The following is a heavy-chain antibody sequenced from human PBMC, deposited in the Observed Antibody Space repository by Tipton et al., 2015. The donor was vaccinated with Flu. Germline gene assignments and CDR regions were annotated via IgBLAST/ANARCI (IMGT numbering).Heavy chain of an antibody. D-gene: IGHD3-9*01. V-gene: IGHV3-74*01. J-gene: IGHJ4*02. CDR3: ARGYDILTDGGGYFDY. CDR1: GFTFSDYW. Sequence: SLRLSCAGSGFTFSDYWMHWVRQAPGKGLVWVSGINPEGSRTIHADSVKGRFTISRDNAKNTLYLQMNSLRAEDTAVYYCARGYDILTDGGGYFDYWGQGTLVTVSS. CDR2: INPEGSRT.